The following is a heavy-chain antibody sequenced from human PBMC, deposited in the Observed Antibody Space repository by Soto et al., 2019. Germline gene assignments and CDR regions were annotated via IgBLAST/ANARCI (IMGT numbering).Heavy chain of an antibody. D-gene: IGHD6-13*01. V-gene: IGHV3-30*03. CDR2: ISYDGSNK. CDR1: GFTFSSYG. J-gene: IGHJ6*02. CDR3: ATLGYSSNWLYYYYRMDV. Sequence: PGGSLRLSCAASGFTFSSYGMHWVRQAPGKGLEWVAVISYDGSNKYYADSVKGRFTISRDNSKNTLYLQMNSLRAEDTAVYYFATLGYSSNWLYYYYRMDVWGQGTTVTVSS.